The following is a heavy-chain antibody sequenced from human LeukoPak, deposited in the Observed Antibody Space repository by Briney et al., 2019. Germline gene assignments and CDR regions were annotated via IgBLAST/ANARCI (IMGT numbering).Heavy chain of an antibody. J-gene: IGHJ4*02. CDR2: IFYSGST. CDR3: ARDLYGGNSESY. D-gene: IGHD4-23*01. CDR1: GGSITNYY. V-gene: IGHV4-59*01. Sequence: SETLSLTCTVSGGSITNYYCSWIRQPPGKGPEWIGYIFYSGSTHYSPSLKSRVTISGDTSKNQFSLKLTSVTAADTAVYYCARDLYGGNSESYWGQGTLVTVSS.